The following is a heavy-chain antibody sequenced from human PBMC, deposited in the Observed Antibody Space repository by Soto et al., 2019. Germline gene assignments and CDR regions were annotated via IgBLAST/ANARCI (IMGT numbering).Heavy chain of an antibody. J-gene: IGHJ5*02. V-gene: IGHV3-23*01. CDR1: GFTFSSYA. CDR3: AKQASGWYAYPAEWFDP. D-gene: IGHD6-19*01. Sequence: GGSLRLSCAASGFTFSSYAMSWVRQAPGKGLEWVSAISGSGGSTYYADSVKGRFTISRDNSKNTLYLQMNSLRAEDTAVYYCAKQASGWYAYPAEWFDPWGQGTLVTVSS. CDR2: ISGSGGST.